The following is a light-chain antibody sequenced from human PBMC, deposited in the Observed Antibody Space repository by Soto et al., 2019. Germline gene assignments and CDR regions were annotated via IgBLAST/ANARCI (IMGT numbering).Light chain of an antibody. CDR2: TTS. Sequence: DIQMTQSPSSLSASVGNRVTITCRASQNISGYLNWYQQKPGKAPKLLIYTTSSLQSGVPSRFSGSGSGTDFTLTISSLQPEDFATYYCQQSYTTPYTFGQGTKLEIK. V-gene: IGKV1-39*01. CDR1: QNISGY. CDR3: QQSYTTPYT. J-gene: IGKJ2*01.